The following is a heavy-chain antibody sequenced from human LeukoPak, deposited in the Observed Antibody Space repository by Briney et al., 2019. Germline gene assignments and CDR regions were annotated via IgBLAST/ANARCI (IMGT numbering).Heavy chain of an antibody. J-gene: IGHJ4*02. CDR2: TQYDGSNE. Sequence: GGTLRLSCEASGLSFGDYTMHWVRQAPGKGLEWVAYTQYDGSNEQYADSVKGRFSISRDSSKNILYLQMNSLRAEDTAVYYCARDRYDFWSGYYRYDYWGQGTLVTVSS. V-gene: IGHV3-30*04. CDR1: GLSFGDYT. CDR3: ARDRYDFWSGYYRYDY. D-gene: IGHD3-3*01.